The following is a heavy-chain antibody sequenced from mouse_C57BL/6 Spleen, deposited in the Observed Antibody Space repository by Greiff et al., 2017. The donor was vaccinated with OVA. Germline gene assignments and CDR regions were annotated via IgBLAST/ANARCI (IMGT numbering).Heavy chain of an antibody. V-gene: IGHV1-55*01. CDR2: IYPGSGST. J-gene: IGHJ1*03. Sequence: QVHVKQSGAELVKPGASVKMSCKASGYTFTSYWITWVKQRPGQGLEWIGDIYPGSGSTNYNEKFKSKATLTVDTSSSTAYMQLSSLTSEDSAVYDCAREERYSNSGYFDVWGTGTTVTVAS. D-gene: IGHD2-5*01. CDR1: GYTFTSYW. CDR3: AREERYSNSGYFDV.